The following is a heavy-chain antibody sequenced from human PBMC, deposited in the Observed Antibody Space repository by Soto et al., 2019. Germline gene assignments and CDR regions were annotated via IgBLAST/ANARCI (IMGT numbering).Heavy chain of an antibody. CDR1: GGTFSSYA. D-gene: IGHD3-3*01. Sequence: SVKVSCKASGGTFSSYAISWVRQAPGQGLEWMGGIIPIFGTANYAQKFQGRVTITADESTSTAYMELSSPRSEDTAVYYCARDRGRITIFGVAPYYYYYYGMDVWGQGTTVTVSS. V-gene: IGHV1-69*13. CDR3: ARDRGRITIFGVAPYYYYYYGMDV. J-gene: IGHJ6*02. CDR2: IIPIFGTA.